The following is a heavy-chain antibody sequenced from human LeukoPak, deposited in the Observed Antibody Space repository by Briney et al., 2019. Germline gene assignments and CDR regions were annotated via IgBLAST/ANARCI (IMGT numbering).Heavy chain of an antibody. J-gene: IGHJ1*01. V-gene: IGHV1-8*03. Sequence: ASVKVSCKASGYTFTSCDINWVRQATGQGLEWMGWMNPNSGNTGYAQKLQGRVTITRNTSISTAYMELSSLRSEDTAVYYCARNGREARHFQHWGQGTLVTVSS. D-gene: IGHD1-26*01. CDR3: ARNGREARHFQH. CDR1: GYTFTSCD. CDR2: MNPNSGNT.